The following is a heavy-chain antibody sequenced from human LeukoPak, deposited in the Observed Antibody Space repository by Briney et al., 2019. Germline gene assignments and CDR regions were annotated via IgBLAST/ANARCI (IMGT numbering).Heavy chain of an antibody. J-gene: IGHJ5*02. V-gene: IGHV3-21*01. Sequence: GGSLRLSCAASGFTFSRYSMNWVRQAPGKGLEWVSSISSGSSFMYYADSVKGRFTISRDNAKNSLYLQMNGLRAKDTALYYCARDYYDSSGSSWFDPWGQGTLVTVSS. D-gene: IGHD3-22*01. CDR2: ISSGSSFM. CDR3: ARDYYDSSGSSWFDP. CDR1: GFTFSRYS.